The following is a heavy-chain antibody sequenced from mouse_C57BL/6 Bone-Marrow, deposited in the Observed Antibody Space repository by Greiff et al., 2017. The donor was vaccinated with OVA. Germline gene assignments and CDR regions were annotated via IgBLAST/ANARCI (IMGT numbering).Heavy chain of an antibody. Sequence: VQLQQPGAELVMPGASVKLSCKASGYTFTSYWMHWVKQRPGQGLEWIGEIDPSDSYTNYNQKFKGKSTLTVDKSSSTAYMQLSSLTSEDSAVYYCARTPQIYDYGSSYYWYFDVWGTGTTVTVSS. CDR3: ARTPQIYDYGSSYYWYFDV. D-gene: IGHD1-1*01. J-gene: IGHJ1*03. CDR2: IDPSDSYT. CDR1: GYTFTSYW. V-gene: IGHV1-69*01.